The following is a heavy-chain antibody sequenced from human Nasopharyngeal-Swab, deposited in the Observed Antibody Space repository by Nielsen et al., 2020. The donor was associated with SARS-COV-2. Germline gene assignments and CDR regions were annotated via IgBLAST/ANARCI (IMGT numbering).Heavy chain of an antibody. Sequence: GEPLKISCAASGFTFSSYAMHWVRQAPGKGLEWVAVISYDGSNKYYADSVKGRFTISRDNSKNTLYLQMNSLRAEDTAVYYCARDRDYGSGSYFYYYGMDVWGQGTTVTVSS. CDR1: GFTFSSYA. CDR2: ISYDGSNK. D-gene: IGHD3-10*01. V-gene: IGHV3-30-3*01. CDR3: ARDRDYGSGSYFYYYGMDV. J-gene: IGHJ6*02.